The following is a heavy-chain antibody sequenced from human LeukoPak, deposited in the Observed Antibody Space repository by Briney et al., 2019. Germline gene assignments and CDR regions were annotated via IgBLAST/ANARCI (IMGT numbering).Heavy chain of an antibody. CDR3: ARDRIRGYDSPPLFDP. CDR1: GFTFSSYG. Sequence: GRSLRLSCAASGFTFSSYGVHWVRQAPGKGLEWVAVIWYDGSNKYYADPVKGRFTISRDNSKNTLYLQMNSLRAEDTAVYYCARDRIRGYDSPPLFDPWGQGTLVTVSS. D-gene: IGHD3-22*01. V-gene: IGHV3-33*01. J-gene: IGHJ5*02. CDR2: IWYDGSNK.